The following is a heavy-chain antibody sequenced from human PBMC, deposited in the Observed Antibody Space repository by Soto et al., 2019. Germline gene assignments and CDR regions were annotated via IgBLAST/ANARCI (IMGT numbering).Heavy chain of an antibody. D-gene: IGHD6-13*01. CDR3: VRFGGAAAGPGDY. J-gene: IGHJ4*02. CDR2: ISSSGATI. V-gene: IGHV3-48*03. CDR1: ELTFSSCG. Sequence: GGSLRLSCVASELTFSSCGMNWVRQAPGKGLEWVSYISSSGATIYYADSVKGRFTISRDNAKNSLYLQMNSLRAEDTAVYYCVRFGGAAAGPGDYWGQGTLVTVSS.